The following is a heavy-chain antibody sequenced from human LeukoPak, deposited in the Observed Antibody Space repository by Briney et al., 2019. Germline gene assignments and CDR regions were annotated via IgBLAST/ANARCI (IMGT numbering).Heavy chain of an antibody. CDR3: AKGGPAGHYYYYYMDV. CDR1: GFTFSSYG. CDR2: ISGSGGST. V-gene: IGHV3-23*01. Sequence: PGGSLRLSCAASGFTFSSYGMSWVRQAPGKGLEWVSAISGSGGSTYYADSVKGRFTISRDNSKNTLYLQMNSLRAEDTAVYYCAKGGPAGHYYYYYMDVWGKGTTVTISS. D-gene: IGHD6-19*01. J-gene: IGHJ6*03.